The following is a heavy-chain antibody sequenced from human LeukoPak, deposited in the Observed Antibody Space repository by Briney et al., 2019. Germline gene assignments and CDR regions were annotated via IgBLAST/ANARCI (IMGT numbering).Heavy chain of an antibody. V-gene: IGHV3-30*02. Sequence: PGGSLRLSCAASGFSFSNYGMHWVRQAPGKGLEWEALIQSDGSKTYSADSVKGRFTISRDNPRNTLYLQMNRLRPEDTAVYYCAKRYCKSATCRSDMDAWGQGTTVTVSS. J-gene: IGHJ6*02. CDR1: GFSFSNYG. D-gene: IGHD2-15*01. CDR3: AKRYCKSATCRSDMDA. CDR2: IQSDGSKT.